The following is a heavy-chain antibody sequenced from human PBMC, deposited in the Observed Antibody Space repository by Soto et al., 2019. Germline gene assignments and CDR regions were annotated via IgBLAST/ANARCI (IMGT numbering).Heavy chain of an antibody. CDR2: TYYRSRWFN. D-gene: IGHD5-12*01. CDR3: ARDRGYSGYDPFDY. J-gene: IGHJ4*02. CDR1: GDIVSSNSAA. Sequence: SQTLSLTCAISGDIVSSNSAAWNWIRQSPSRGLEWLGRTYYRSRWFNDYALSVKSRIIINPDTSKNQFSLQLNSVTPEDTAVYYCARDRGYSGYDPFDYWGKGTLVTVSS. V-gene: IGHV6-1*01.